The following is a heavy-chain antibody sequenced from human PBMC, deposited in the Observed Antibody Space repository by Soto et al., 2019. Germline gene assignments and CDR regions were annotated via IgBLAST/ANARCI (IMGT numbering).Heavy chain of an antibody. CDR2: ISGSGGST. J-gene: IGHJ4*02. Sequence: EVQLLESGGGLVQPGGSLRLSCAASGFTFSSYAMSWVRQAPGKGLEWDSAISGSGGSTYYADSVKGRFTISRDNSKNTLYLQMNSLRAEDTAVYYCAKDGTVVVGNRGYFDYWGQGTLVTVSS. D-gene: IGHD2-15*01. CDR1: GFTFSSYA. CDR3: AKDGTVVVGNRGYFDY. V-gene: IGHV3-23*01.